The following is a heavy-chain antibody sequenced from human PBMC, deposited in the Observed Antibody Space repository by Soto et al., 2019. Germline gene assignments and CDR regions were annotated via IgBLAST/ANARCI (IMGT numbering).Heavy chain of an antibody. CDR3: ARRPPWAAAGNWGFDY. V-gene: IGHV4-39*01. CDR2: IYYSGST. D-gene: IGHD6-13*01. CDR1: GGSISSSSYY. Sequence: QLQLQESGPGLVKPSETLSLTCTVSGGSISSSSYYWGWIRQPPGKGLEWIGSIYYSGSTYYNPSLKSRVTISVDTSKNQFSLKLSSVTAADTAVYYCARRPPWAAAGNWGFDYWGQGTLVTVSS. J-gene: IGHJ4*02.